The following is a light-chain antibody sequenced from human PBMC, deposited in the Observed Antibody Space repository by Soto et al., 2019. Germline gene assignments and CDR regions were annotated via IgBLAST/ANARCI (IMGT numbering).Light chain of an antibody. CDR1: QSVTSNY. V-gene: IGKV3-20*01. Sequence: EIVLTQFPGTLSLSPGERATLSCRASQSVTSNYLAWYQQRPGQPPNLLVFGASHRAPGIPDRFSGSGSGTDFTLTISRLEPEDFAVYYCQQYGSSPWTFGQGTKVDIK. J-gene: IGKJ1*01. CDR3: QQYGSSPWT. CDR2: GAS.